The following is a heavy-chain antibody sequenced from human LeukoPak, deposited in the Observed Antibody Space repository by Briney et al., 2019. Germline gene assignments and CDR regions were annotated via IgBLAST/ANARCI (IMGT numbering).Heavy chain of an antibody. CDR2: MYNNGST. CDR1: GVSISDYQ. V-gene: IGHV4-59*08. D-gene: IGHD2-2*01. Sequence: SETLSLTCIVSGVSISDYQWSWIRQPPGKGLQWIGYMYNNGSTDYNPSLKSRVTISGVTSKNQFSLKLSSVTASDTALYYCATNAGPAALDAIDIWGLGTMVTVSS. J-gene: IGHJ3*02. CDR3: ATNAGPAALDAIDI.